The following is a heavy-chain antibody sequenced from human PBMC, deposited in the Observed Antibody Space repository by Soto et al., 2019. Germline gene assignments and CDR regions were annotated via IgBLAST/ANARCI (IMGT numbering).Heavy chain of an antibody. D-gene: IGHD3-16*01. Sequence: ASVKVSCKASGGSFGSSAISWVRQAPAQGLEWMGEIIPVFDKANYAQNFQGRLTITADEPTGTVFMQLSSLRSEDTAVYFCARLRRDWGDAFDLWGLGTLVTVSS. J-gene: IGHJ3*01. V-gene: IGHV1-69*13. CDR3: ARLRRDWGDAFDL. CDR2: IIPVFDKA. CDR1: GGSFGSSA.